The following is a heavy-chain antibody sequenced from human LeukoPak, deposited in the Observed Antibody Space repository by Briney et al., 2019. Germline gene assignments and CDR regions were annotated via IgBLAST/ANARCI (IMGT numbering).Heavy chain of an antibody. Sequence: PGGSLRLSCEASGFTFNMFWMAWVRQAPGKGLEWLAGISGGTTYYADSVKGRFTISRDNSKNTLYLQMNSLRAEDTAVYYCAKDGNYNYGQTFDYWGQGTLVTVSS. CDR2: ISGGTT. J-gene: IGHJ4*02. CDR1: GFTFNMFW. CDR3: AKDGNYNYGQTFDY. V-gene: IGHV3-23*01. D-gene: IGHD5-18*01.